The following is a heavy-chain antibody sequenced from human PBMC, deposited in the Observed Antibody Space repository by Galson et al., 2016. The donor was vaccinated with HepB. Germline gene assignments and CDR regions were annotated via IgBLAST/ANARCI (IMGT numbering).Heavy chain of an antibody. V-gene: IGHV3-30-3*01. Sequence: SLRLSCATSGFTLSDYAMHWVRQAPGKGLEWVTVLSFDESGKYYADSAKGRFTISRDISKSTLYLRMNSLRVEDKAVYYCVRDAYNSNHARNAPGDFWGQGTLVTVSS. D-gene: IGHD3-22*01. CDR2: LSFDESGK. CDR3: VRDAYNSNHARNAPGDF. CDR1: GFTLSDYA. J-gene: IGHJ4*02.